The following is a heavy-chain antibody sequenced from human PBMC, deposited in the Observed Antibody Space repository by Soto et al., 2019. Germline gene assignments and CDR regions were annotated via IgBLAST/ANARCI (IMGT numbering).Heavy chain of an antibody. V-gene: IGHV4-39*01. CDR3: ARQYYYGSGSYAGIDY. Sequence: QLQLQESGPGLVKASETLSLTCTVSGDSVSSTNYYWGWVRQPPGKGLEWIGSIFYSGGSTYYNPSLNGRVTISIDTSKNQFSLKLSSVTAADTAVYYCARQYYYGSGSYAGIDYWGQGTLVTVSS. J-gene: IGHJ4*02. D-gene: IGHD3-10*01. CDR2: IFYSGGST. CDR1: GDSVSSTNYY.